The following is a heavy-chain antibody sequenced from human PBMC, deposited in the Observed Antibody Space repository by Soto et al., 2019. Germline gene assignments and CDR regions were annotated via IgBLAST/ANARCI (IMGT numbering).Heavy chain of an antibody. D-gene: IGHD3-10*01. CDR1: GFTFSSYG. CDR3: AKDRDGGTGMDV. Sequence: RRLSCAASGFTFSSYGMHWVRRAPGKGLEWVAVISYDGSNKYYADSVKGRFTISRDNSKNTLYLQMNSLRAEDTAVYYCAKDRDGGTGMDVWGQGTTVTVSS. V-gene: IGHV3-30*18. CDR2: ISYDGSNK. J-gene: IGHJ6*02.